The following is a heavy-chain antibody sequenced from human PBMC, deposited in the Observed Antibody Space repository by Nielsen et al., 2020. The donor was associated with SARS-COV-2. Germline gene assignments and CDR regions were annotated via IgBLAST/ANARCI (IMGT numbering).Heavy chain of an antibody. D-gene: IGHD3-16*01. J-gene: IGHJ6*02. V-gene: IGHV3-33*01. Sequence: GGSLRLSCAASGFTFSSYGMHWVRQAPGKGLEWVAVIWYDGSNKYYADSVKGRFTISRDHSKNTLYLQMNSLRAEDTAVYYCARGEQTRGPRGRYYYGIDVWGQGTTVTVSS. CDR3: ARGEQTRGPRGRYYYGIDV. CDR2: IWYDGSNK. CDR1: GFTFSSYG.